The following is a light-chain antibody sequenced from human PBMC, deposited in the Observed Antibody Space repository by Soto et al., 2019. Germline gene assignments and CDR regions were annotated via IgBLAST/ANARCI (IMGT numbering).Light chain of an antibody. Sequence: EIVVTQSPATLSVSPGERATLSCRASQSVGNNLAWYQQKPGQAPRLLIYGASTRATGIPARFSGSGSGTEFTLTISSLQSEDFAVYYCQQYNNWHFTFGPGTKVDIK. J-gene: IGKJ3*01. CDR3: QQYNNWHFT. V-gene: IGKV3-15*01. CDR2: GAS. CDR1: QSVGNN.